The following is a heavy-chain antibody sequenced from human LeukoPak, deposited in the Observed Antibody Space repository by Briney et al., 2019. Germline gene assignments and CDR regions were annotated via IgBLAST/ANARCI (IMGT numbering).Heavy chain of an antibody. D-gene: IGHD3-22*01. V-gene: IGHV4-59*01. CDR2: IYYSGST. J-gene: IGHJ5*02. Sequence: SETLSLTCTVSGGSISSYYWSWIRQPPGKGLEWIGYIYYSGSTNYNPSLKSRVTISVDTSKNQFSLKLSSVTAADTAIYYCARDGSSGYPLNPWGQGTLVTVSS. CDR3: ARDGSSGYPLNP. CDR1: GGSISSYY.